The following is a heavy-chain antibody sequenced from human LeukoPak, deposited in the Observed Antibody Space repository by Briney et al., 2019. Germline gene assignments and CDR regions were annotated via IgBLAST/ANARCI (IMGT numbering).Heavy chain of an antibody. J-gene: IGHJ4*02. Sequence: PGGSLRLSCEASGLTFNKYWMTWVRQAPGKGLEWVANINQDGTEKYYVDSVKGRFTISRDNAKNSLYLQMNSLKPEDTAVYYCARVAEAAAFDSWGQGNLVTVSS. CDR1: GLTFNKYW. D-gene: IGHD6-13*01. CDR3: ARVAEAAAFDS. CDR2: INQDGTEK. V-gene: IGHV3-7*01.